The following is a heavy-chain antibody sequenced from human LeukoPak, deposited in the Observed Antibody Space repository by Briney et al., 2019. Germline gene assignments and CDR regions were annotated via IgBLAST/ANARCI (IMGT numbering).Heavy chain of an antibody. CDR1: GVSITSYY. J-gene: IGHJ4*02. V-gene: IGHV4-59*08. CDR3: ARRGYYYDSSHYYYFDY. CDR2: IYHRGST. D-gene: IGHD3-22*01. Sequence: SETLSLTCTVSGVSITSYYLSWIRQPPGKGLEWIGSIYHRGSTNDKPSLKSRVTTSVDTSKNQFSPKLSSVTAADTAVYYCARRGYYYDSSHYYYFDYWGQGTLVTVSS.